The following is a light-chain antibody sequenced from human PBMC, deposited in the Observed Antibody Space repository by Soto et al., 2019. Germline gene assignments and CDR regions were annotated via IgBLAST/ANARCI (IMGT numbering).Light chain of an antibody. J-gene: IGKJ1*01. V-gene: IGKV3-20*01. CDR1: QSFNTRY. CDR3: QQYGRSPWT. Sequence: EIVLTQSPGTLSLSPGERATLSCRASQSFNTRYLAWYQQTPGRAPRLLIYGASNRATGIPDRFSGSGSGTDFTLTIGRLEPEDFAVYYCQQYGRSPWTFGQGTKVEIK. CDR2: GAS.